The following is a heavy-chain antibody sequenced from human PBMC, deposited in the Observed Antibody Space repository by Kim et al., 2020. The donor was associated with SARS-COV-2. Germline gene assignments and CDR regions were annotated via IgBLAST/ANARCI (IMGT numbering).Heavy chain of an antibody. Sequence: GSTNSNPSLKRRVTISVHASKNQFSLKLSSVTAADTAVYYCARTPYYFDYWGQGTLVTVSS. J-gene: IGHJ4*02. CDR3: ARTPYYFDY. V-gene: IGHV4-4*09. CDR2: GST.